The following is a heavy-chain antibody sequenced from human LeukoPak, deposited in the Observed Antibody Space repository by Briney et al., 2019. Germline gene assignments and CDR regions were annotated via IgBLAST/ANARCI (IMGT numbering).Heavy chain of an antibody. V-gene: IGHV3-7*01. Sequence: GGSLRLSCVVSGSTSSNHWMSWVRQAPGKGLEWVATISPSGNDKYYLDSVKGRFTISRDNAMNSLFLRMNSLRAEDTAVYYCARDVSYYYDSSGYYPNFDYWGQGTLVTVSS. CDR2: ISPSGNDK. J-gene: IGHJ4*02. CDR1: GSTSSNHW. D-gene: IGHD3-22*01. CDR3: ARDVSYYYDSSGYYPNFDY.